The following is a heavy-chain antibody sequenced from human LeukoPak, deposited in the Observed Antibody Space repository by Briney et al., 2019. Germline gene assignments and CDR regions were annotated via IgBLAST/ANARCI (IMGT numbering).Heavy chain of an antibody. CDR3: ARDPPTPGYSSSWRDYYYYGMDV. V-gene: IGHV1-69*04. CDR2: IIPIFGIA. D-gene: IGHD6-13*01. Sequence: SVKVSCKASGGTFSSYAISWVRQAPGQGLEWMGRIIPIFGIANYAQKFQGRVTITADKSTSTAYMELNSLRSEDTAVYYCARDPPTPGYSSSWRDYYYYGMDVWGQGTTVTVSS. CDR1: GGTFSSYA. J-gene: IGHJ6*02.